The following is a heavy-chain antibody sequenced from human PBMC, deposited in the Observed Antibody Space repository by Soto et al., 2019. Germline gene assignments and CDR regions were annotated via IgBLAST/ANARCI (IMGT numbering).Heavy chain of an antibody. CDR3: AKSSGSYYQIDY. J-gene: IGHJ4*02. D-gene: IGHD3-10*01. V-gene: IGHV4-31*03. CDR1: GGSISSGGYY. Sequence: PSETLSLTCTVSGGSISSGGYYWSWIRQHPGKGLEWIGYIYYSGSTYYNPSLKSRVTISVDTSKNQFSLKLSSVTAADTAVYYCAKSSGSYYQIDYWGQGTLVTVSS. CDR2: IYYSGST.